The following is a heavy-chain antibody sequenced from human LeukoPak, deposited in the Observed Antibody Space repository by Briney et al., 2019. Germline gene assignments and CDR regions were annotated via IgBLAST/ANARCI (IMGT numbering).Heavy chain of an antibody. D-gene: IGHD2-2*01. CDR3: ARAVVVPAADSVVVDY. Sequence: SETLSLTCAISGGSISGTPYYWGWIRQPPGKGLEWIGSIYYSGSTYYNPSLKSRVTISVDTSKNQFSLKLSSVTAADTAVYYCARAVVVPAADSVVVDYWGQGTLVTVSS. J-gene: IGHJ4*02. CDR1: GGSISGTPYY. V-gene: IGHV4-39*07. CDR2: IYYSGST.